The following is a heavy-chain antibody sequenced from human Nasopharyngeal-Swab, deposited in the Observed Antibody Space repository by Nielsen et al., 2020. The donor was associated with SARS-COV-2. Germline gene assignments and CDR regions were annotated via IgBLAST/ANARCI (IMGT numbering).Heavy chain of an antibody. CDR2: INAVNGNT. V-gene: IGHV1-3*01. Sequence: ASVKVSCKASGYTFTSYAMHWVRQAPGQRLEWMGWINAVNGNTKYSQKFQGRVTITRDTSASTAYMELSSLRSEDTAVYYCARSLQYYYYMDVWGKGTTVTVSS. J-gene: IGHJ6*03. CDR3: ARSLQYYYYMDV. CDR1: GYTFTSYA.